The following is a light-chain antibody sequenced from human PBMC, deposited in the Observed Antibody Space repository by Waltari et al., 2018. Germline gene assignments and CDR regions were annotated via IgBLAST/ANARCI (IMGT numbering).Light chain of an antibody. CDR2: KVS. CDR3: QQYNSYST. J-gene: IGKJ1*01. CDR1: QSVYNW. Sequence: LMTQSPSTLSASVGERVTITCRASQSVYNWLAWDQQRPGKAPKLLIYKVSILESGVPSRFSGSGSGTEFTLTINSLQPEDFGTYYCQQYNSYSTFGQGTKVEI. V-gene: IGKV1-5*03.